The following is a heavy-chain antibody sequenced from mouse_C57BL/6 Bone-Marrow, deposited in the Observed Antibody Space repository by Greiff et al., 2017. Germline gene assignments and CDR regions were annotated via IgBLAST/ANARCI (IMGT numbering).Heavy chain of an antibody. CDR1: GFTFSSSA. V-gene: IGHV5-4*01. J-gene: IGHJ1*03. CDR3: ARDDYGIWYFDV. CDR2: ISDGGSYT. D-gene: IGHD2-4*01. Sequence: EVKLMESGGGLVKPGGSLKLSCAASGFTFSSSAMSWVRQTPEKRLEWVATISDGGSYTYYPDNVKGRFTISRDNAKNNLYLQMSHLKSEDTAMYYCARDDYGIWYFDVWGTGTTVTVSS.